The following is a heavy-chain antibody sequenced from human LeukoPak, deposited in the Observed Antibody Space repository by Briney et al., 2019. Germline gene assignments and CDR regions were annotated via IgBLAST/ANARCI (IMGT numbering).Heavy chain of an antibody. V-gene: IGHV3-74*01. J-gene: IGHJ4*02. CDR2: INSDGSST. CDR1: GFTFSTFW. D-gene: IGHD1-14*01. Sequence: GGSLRLSCAASGFTFSTFWMHWVRHAPGNGLVWVSHINSDGSSTRYADSVKGRFTISRDNAKNTLYLQMNSLRAEDTAVYYCARDPRGDNHGDCWGQGTLVTVSS. CDR3: ARDPRGDNHGDC.